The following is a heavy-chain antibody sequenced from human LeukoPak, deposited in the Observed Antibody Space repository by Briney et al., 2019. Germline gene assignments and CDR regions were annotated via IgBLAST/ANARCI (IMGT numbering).Heavy chain of an antibody. V-gene: IGHV3-74*01. CDR1: RFTFSNYW. Sequence: PGGSLRLSCAASRFTFSNYWMHWVRQAPGKGLVWVSRINNDGSNTNYADSVKGRFTISRDNAKNTLFLQMTSLRAEDTAVYYCARDRVDTMIVVVNFLGFDYWGQGTLVTVSS. CDR2: INNDGSNT. D-gene: IGHD3-22*01. J-gene: IGHJ4*02. CDR3: ARDRVDTMIVVVNFLGFDY.